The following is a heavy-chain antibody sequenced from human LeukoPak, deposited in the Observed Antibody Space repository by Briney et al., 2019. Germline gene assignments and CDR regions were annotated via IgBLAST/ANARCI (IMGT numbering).Heavy chain of an antibody. CDR1: GFSFSDFY. Sequence: PGGSLRLSCAASGFSFSDFYMSWIRQAPGMGLEWISYIGTRSNPIYYADSVKGRFTISRDDAKNSLYLQMNSLRDEDTAVYFCAREARGSGRDFDYWGEGILVTVSS. V-gene: IGHV3-11*01. D-gene: IGHD1-26*01. J-gene: IGHJ4*02. CDR2: IGTRSNPI. CDR3: AREARGSGRDFDY.